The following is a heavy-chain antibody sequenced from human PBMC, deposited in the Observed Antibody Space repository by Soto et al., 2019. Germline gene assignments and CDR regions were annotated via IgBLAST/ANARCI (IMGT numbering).Heavy chain of an antibody. D-gene: IGHD5-18*01. CDR3: ANTAVLPYYYYYGVDV. J-gene: IGHJ6*02. Sequence: GGSLRLSCAASGFTFSSYAMSWVRQAPGKGLEWVSLISGGADNTYYADSVKGRFIISRDNSKNTLYLQMNNLRTEDTAIYYCANTAVLPYYYYYGVDVWGQGTTVTVSS. V-gene: IGHV3-23*01. CDR2: ISGGADNT. CDR1: GFTFSSYA.